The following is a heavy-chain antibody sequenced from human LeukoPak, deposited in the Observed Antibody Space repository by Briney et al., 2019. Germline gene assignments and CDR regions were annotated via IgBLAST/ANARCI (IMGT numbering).Heavy chain of an antibody. CDR2: INHSGST. J-gene: IGHJ4*02. V-gene: IGHV4-34*01. CDR3: ARGNGEYSSSWYLGGY. D-gene: IGHD6-13*01. Sequence: SETLSLTCAVYGGSFSGYYWSWIRQPPGKGLEWIGEINHSGSTNYNPSLKSRVTISVDTSKNQFSLKLSSVTAADTAVYYCARGNGEYSSSWYLGGYWGQGTLVTVSS. CDR1: GGSFSGYY.